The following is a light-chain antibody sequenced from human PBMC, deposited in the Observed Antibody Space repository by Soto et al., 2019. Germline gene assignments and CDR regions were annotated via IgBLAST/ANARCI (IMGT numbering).Light chain of an antibody. V-gene: IGKV3-20*01. CDR1: QSVGSNY. Sequence: EIVLTQSPGTLSLSPGERATLSCRASQSVGSNYLAWYQQKPGQAPRLLIYDASNRATGIPVRFSGSGSGTDFTLTISRLEPEDFAVYYCHQYGSSPATFGQGTKVDIK. J-gene: IGKJ1*01. CDR2: DAS. CDR3: HQYGSSPAT.